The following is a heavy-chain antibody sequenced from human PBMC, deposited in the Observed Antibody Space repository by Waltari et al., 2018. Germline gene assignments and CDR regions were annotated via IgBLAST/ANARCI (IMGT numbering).Heavy chain of an antibody. J-gene: IGHJ4*02. CDR1: GSTFSSCG. V-gene: IGHV3-23*01. Sequence: EVHLLESGGGLVQPGGSLRLSCAASGSTFSSCGMTWVRQAPGKGLEWVSSISDGGRNTYYADSVKGRFTVSRDNSKNTLYLQMNSLRAEDTAKYYCAKDRRPSGNYGYFDSWGQGTLVTVSS. CDR2: ISDGGRNT. D-gene: IGHD1-26*01. CDR3: AKDRRPSGNYGYFDS.